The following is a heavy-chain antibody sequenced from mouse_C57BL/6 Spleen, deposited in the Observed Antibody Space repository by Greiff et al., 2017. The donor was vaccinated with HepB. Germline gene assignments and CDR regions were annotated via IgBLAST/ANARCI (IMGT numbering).Heavy chain of an antibody. J-gene: IGHJ2*01. CDR1: GYSITSGYY. D-gene: IGHD1-1*01. CDR3: ARGGITTVVFDY. Sequence: EVQLQESGPGLVKPSQSLSLTCSVTGYSITSGYYWNWIRQFPGNKREWMGYISYDGSNNYNPSLKNRISITRDTSKNQFFLKLNSVTTEDTATYYCARGGITTVVFDYWGQGTTLTVSS. CDR2: ISYDGSN. V-gene: IGHV3-6*01.